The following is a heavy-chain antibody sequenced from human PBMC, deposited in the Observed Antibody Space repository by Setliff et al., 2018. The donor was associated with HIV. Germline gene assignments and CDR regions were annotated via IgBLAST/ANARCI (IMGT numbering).Heavy chain of an antibody. V-gene: IGHV1-46*04. D-gene: IGHD6-25*01. J-gene: IGHJ4*02. CDR3: ARVRLGYNDLTPPRYTHALGY. CDR2: IDPSGGST. CDR1: GYTFTKYY. Sequence: ASVKVSCKASGYTFTKYYMHWVRQAPGQGLEWMGTIDPSGGSTTYAQKLPRDTSDSTAHMELNRLRSDDTAVYYCARVRLGYNDLTPPRYTHALGYWGQGTLVTVSS.